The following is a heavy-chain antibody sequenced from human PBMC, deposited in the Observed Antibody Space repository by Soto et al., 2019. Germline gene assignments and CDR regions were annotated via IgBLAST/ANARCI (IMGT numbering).Heavy chain of an antibody. CDR1: GYTFTSYG. J-gene: IGHJ6*02. Sequence: GASVKVSCKASGYTFTSYGISWVRQAPGQGLEWMGWISAYNGNTNYAQKHQGRVTMTTDTSTSTAYMELRSLRSDDTAVYYCARDRRGSGSYYEPPYYYYYGMDVWGQGTTVTVSS. CDR3: ARDRRGSGSYYEPPYYYYYGMDV. V-gene: IGHV1-18*04. D-gene: IGHD3-10*01. CDR2: ISAYNGNT.